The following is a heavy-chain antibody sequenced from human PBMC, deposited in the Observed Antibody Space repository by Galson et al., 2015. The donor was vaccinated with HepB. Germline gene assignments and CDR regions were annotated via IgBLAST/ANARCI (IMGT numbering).Heavy chain of an antibody. D-gene: IGHD2-21*02. CDR2: IDWDDDK. CDR3: ARTTYCGGDCYEFDY. Sequence: PALVKPTQTLTLTCTFSGFSLSTSGMCVSWIRQPPGKALEWLALIDWDDDKYYSTSLKTRLTISKDTSKNQVVLTMTNMDPVDTATYYCARTTYCGGDCYEFDYWGQGTLVTVSS. J-gene: IGHJ4*02. V-gene: IGHV2-70*01. CDR1: GFSLSTSGMC.